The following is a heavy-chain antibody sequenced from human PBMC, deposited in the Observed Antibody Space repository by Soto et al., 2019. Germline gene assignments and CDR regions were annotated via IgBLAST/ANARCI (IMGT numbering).Heavy chain of an antibody. CDR2: IYYDGTNE. J-gene: IGHJ4*02. V-gene: IGHV3-33*01. D-gene: IGHD4-4*01. CDR1: GFSFIGQD. CDR3: ARIKYSHSARIRFYFFDL. Sequence: QVQLVESGGGVVQPGRSLRLSCAASGFSFIGQDMSWVRQAPGKGLEWVSIIYYDGTNEYYGDSVKGRFTVSIDSSKNTLFLEMNSLRAEDTAVYYCARIKYSHSARIRFYFFDLWGRGTLVTVSS.